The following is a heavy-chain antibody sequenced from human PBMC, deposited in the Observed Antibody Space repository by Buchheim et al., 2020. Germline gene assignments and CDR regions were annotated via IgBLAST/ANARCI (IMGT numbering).Heavy chain of an antibody. D-gene: IGHD2-15*01. Sequence: QVQLVQSGAEVKKPGPSVKVSCKASGYTFTSYYMHWVRQAPGQGLEWMGMINPSGGSTTYAQKLQGRVTMTRVTSTSTVYMELSSLRSEDTAVYYCARMSAATDYYYGMDVWGQGTT. CDR3: ARMSAATDYYYGMDV. J-gene: IGHJ6*02. V-gene: IGHV1-46*01. CDR2: INPSGGST. CDR1: GYTFTSYY.